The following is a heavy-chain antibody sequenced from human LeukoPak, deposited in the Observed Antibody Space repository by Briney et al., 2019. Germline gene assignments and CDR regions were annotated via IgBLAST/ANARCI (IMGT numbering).Heavy chain of an antibody. J-gene: IGHJ4*02. CDR3: ARHPSPWESWQVFDY. CDR1: GGSINSGSYY. CDR2: IYTSGNT. Sequence: NPSQTLSLTCSVSGGSINSGSYYWNWIRQPAGEGLEWIGRIYTSGNTNYNPSLKSRVTISVDTSKNQFSLKLSSVTAADTAVYYCARHPSPWESWQVFDYWGQGTLVTVSS. D-gene: IGHD3-16*01. V-gene: IGHV4-61*02.